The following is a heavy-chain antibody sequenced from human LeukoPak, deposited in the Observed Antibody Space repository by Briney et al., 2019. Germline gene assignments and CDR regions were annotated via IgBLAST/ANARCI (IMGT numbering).Heavy chain of an antibody. J-gene: IGHJ6*02. V-gene: IGHV3-30*18. D-gene: IGHD1-1*01. CDR2: ISYDGVNK. Sequence: GKSLRLSCAASGFTFSNYGMRWVRQAPGKGLEWVALISYDGVNKYYADSVKGRFTISRGNSKNTLYLRMNSLRVEDTALYYCAKLRELVTYYYYYGLDVWGQGTTVTVSS. CDR3: AKLRELVTYYYYYGLDV. CDR1: GFTFSNYG.